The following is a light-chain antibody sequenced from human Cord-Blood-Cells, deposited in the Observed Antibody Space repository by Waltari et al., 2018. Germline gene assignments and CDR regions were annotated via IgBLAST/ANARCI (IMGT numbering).Light chain of an antibody. Sequence: EIVLTQSPATLSLSPGERATLSCRASQSVSSYLAWYQQKPGQAPRLLIYDASNRATGIPARFSGSGSGTDFTLTISSLEPEDCAVYYCQQRSNFGQGTKLEIK. CDR2: DAS. V-gene: IGKV3-11*01. J-gene: IGKJ2*01. CDR3: QQRSN. CDR1: QSVSSY.